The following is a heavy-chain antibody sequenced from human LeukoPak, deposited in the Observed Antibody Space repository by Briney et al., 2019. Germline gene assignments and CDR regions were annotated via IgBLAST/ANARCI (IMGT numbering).Heavy chain of an antibody. Sequence: GGSLRLSCAASGFTFSSYGMHWVRQAPGKGLEWVAFIRHDGSNKYYADSVKGRFTISRDNSKNTLYLQMNSLRAEDTAVYYCAKAGYSSSWSYYFDYWGQGTLVTVSS. CDR3: AKAGYSSSWSYYFDY. D-gene: IGHD6-13*01. CDR2: IRHDGSNK. CDR1: GFTFSSYG. V-gene: IGHV3-30*02. J-gene: IGHJ4*02.